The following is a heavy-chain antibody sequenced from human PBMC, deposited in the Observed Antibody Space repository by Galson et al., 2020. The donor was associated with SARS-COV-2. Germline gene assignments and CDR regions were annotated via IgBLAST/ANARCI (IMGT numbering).Heavy chain of an antibody. CDR3: ARVKEGSLEWTMAGMDV. CDR1: GGSLSSRTYF. V-gene: IGHV4-39*07. CDR2: ISYRGSP. D-gene: IGHD3-3*01. J-gene: IGHJ6*02. Sequence: SETLSLTCTVSGGSLSSRTYFWGWLRPSTGKGLEWIGHISYRGSPYYTPSHRRRVIISTDTYNNQFSLKLRSVTAADTAVYYCARVKEGSLEWTMAGMDVWGQGTTVTVSS.